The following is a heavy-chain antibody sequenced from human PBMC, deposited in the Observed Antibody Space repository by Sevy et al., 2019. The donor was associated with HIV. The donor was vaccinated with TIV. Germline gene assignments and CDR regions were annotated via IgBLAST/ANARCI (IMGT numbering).Heavy chain of an antibody. CDR2: INPSGGST. CDR3: ARDSTVMTLFQY. Sequence: ASVNVSCKASGYTFANYYIHWLRQAPGQGLEWMGIINPSGGSTNYPQKFQGRLTVTRDMSTSTVYMDLSSLRSEETAVYYCARDSTVMTLFQYWGQGTLVTVSS. J-gene: IGHJ4*02. V-gene: IGHV1-46*01. CDR1: GYTFANYY. D-gene: IGHD4-17*01.